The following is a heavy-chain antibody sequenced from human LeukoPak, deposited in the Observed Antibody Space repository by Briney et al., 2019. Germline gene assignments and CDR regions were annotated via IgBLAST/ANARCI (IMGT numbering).Heavy chain of an antibody. J-gene: IGHJ6*03. V-gene: IGHV3-21*01. Sequence: GGSLRLSCAASGFTFSSYSMNWVRQAPGKGLEWVSSISSSSSYIYYADSVKGRFTISRDNAKNSLYLQMNSLRAEDTAVYYCARGITMVRGVISYYYYYMDVWGKGTTVTISS. D-gene: IGHD3-10*01. CDR1: GFTFSSYS. CDR2: ISSSSSYI. CDR3: ARGITMVRGVISYYYYYMDV.